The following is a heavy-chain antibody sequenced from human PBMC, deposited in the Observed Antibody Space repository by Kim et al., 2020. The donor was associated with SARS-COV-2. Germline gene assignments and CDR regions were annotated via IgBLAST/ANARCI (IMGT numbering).Heavy chain of an antibody. V-gene: IGHV4-39*07. CDR2: IYYSGST. J-gene: IGHJ4*02. Sequence: SETLSLTCTVSGGSISSSSYYWGWIRQPPGKGLEWIGSIYYSGSTYYNPSLKSRVTISVDTSKNQFSLKLSSVTAADTAVYYCARDLPPPEAVAGTRGFDYWGQGTLVTVSS. CDR3: ARDLPPPEAVAGTRGFDY. CDR1: GGSISSSSYY. D-gene: IGHD6-19*01.